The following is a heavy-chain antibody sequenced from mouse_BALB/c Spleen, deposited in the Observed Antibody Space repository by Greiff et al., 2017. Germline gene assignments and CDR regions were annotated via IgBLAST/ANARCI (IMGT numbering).Heavy chain of an antibody. CDR3: TPGNYWYFDV. J-gene: IGHJ1*01. Sequence: VQLKQSGGGLVQPGGSMKLSCVASGFTFSNYWMNWVRQSPEKGLEWVAEIRLKSNNYATHYAESVKGRFTISRDDSKSSVYLQMNNLRAEDTGIYYCTPGNYWYFDVWGAGTTVTVSS. D-gene: IGHD2-1*01. CDR2: IRLKSNNYAT. CDR1: GFTFSNYW. V-gene: IGHV6-6*02.